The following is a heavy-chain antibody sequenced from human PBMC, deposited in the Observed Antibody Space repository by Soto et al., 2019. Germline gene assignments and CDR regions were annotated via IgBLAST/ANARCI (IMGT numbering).Heavy chain of an antibody. CDR3: ARLWTY. J-gene: IGHJ4*02. V-gene: IGHV4-39*01. D-gene: IGHD1-1*01. CDR1: GDSISSSNYF. Sequence: QPQLQESGPGLVKHSENLSLTCSVSGDSISSSNYFWGWIRQPPGKGLEYIGYIYYTGSTEYNPSLKSPVTISVDTSKNHFCLKRSAVTAADAAVYYCARLWTYGGQGTLVTVSS. CDR2: IYYTGST.